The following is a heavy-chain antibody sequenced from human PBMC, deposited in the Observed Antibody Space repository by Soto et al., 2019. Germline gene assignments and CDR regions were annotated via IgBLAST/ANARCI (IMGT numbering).Heavy chain of an antibody. CDR2: IREDGTEK. V-gene: IGHV3-7*01. CDR1: GFTFSNYW. CDR3: ARDLRSFGMDV. J-gene: IGHJ6*02. Sequence: RLSCAASGFTFSNYWMSWVRQAPGKGLEWVANIREDGTEKYYADSVKGRFSISRDNAERSLFLQMNSLSAEDTAVYYCARDLRSFGMDVWGQGTTVTVSS. D-gene: IGHD4-17*01.